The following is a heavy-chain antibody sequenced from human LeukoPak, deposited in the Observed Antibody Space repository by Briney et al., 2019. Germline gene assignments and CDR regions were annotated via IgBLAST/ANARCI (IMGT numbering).Heavy chain of an antibody. CDR2: IIPIFGTA. V-gene: IGHV1-69*05. CDR3: ARDRAIVVVPADNWFDP. J-gene: IGHJ5*02. D-gene: IGHD2-2*01. Sequence: GASVKVSCKASGGTFSSYAISWVRQAPGQGLEWMGGIIPIFGTANYAQKFQGRVTMTRDTSTSTVYMELSSLRSEDTAVYYCARDRAIVVVPADNWFDPWGQGTLVTVSS. CDR1: GGTFSSYA.